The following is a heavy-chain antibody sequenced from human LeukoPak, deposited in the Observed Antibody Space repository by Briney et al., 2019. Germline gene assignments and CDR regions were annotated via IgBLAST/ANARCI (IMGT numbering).Heavy chain of an antibody. CDR1: GGTFSSYA. V-gene: IGHV1-69*13. D-gene: IGHD2-15*01. Sequence: SVKVSCKASGGTFSSYAISWVRQAPGQGLEWMGGIIPIFGTANYAQKFQGRVTITADESTSTAYMELSSLRSEDTAVYYCARGLCSGGSCYSAFAYWGQGTLVTVSS. CDR2: IIPIFGTA. CDR3: ARGLCSGGSCYSAFAY. J-gene: IGHJ4*02.